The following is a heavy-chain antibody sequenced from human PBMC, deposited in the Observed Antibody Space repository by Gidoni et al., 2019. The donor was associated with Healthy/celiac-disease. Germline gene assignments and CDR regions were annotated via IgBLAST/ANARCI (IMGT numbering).Heavy chain of an antibody. J-gene: IGHJ3*02. CDR2: IWYDGSNK. V-gene: IGHV3-33*01. Sequence: QVQLVESGGGVVQPGRSLRLSCAASGFTFSSYGMHWVRQAPGKGLEWVAVIWYDGSNKYYADSVKGRFTISRDNSKNTLYLQMNSLRAEDTAVYYCARGVPYYDSSGYYPGAFDIWGQGTMVTVSS. CDR3: ARGVPYYDSSGYYPGAFDI. D-gene: IGHD3-22*01. CDR1: GFTFSSYG.